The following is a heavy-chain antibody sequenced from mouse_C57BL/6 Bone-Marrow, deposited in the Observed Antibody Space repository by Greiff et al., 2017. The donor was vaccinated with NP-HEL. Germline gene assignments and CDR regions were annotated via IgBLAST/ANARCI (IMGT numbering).Heavy chain of an antibody. V-gene: IGHV5-4*01. D-gene: IGHD1-1*01. Sequence: EVQVVESGGGLVKPGGSLKLSCAASGFTFSSYAMSWVRQTPEKRLEWVATISDGGSYTYYPDNVKGRFTISRDNAKNNLYLQMSHLKSEDTAMYYCAREIYYGSSSSFAYWGQGTLVTVSA. J-gene: IGHJ3*01. CDR3: AREIYYGSSSSFAY. CDR2: ISDGGSYT. CDR1: GFTFSSYA.